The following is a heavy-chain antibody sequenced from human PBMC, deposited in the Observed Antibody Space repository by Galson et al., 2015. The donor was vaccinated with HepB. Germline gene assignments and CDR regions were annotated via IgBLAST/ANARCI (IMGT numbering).Heavy chain of an antibody. CDR1: GFTLKNYA. V-gene: IGHV3-23*01. Sequence: SLRLSCAASGFTLKNYAMSWVRQAPGKGLEWIPAISGSGGSAFSADSVNGRFTISRDNSRNTLYLQMESLRAEDTAIYYCAKEGGAKPGYIETTGRFESWGQGTLVTVSS. CDR3: AKEGGAKPGYIETTGRFES. J-gene: IGHJ4*02. CDR2: ISGSGGSA. D-gene: IGHD4/OR15-4a*01.